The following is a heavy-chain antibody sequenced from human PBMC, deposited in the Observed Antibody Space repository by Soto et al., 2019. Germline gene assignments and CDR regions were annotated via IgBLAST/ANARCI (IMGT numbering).Heavy chain of an antibody. J-gene: IGHJ4*01. CDR3: ARGGTDYGGNSVY. Sequence: GGSLRLSCAASGFTFSSYSMNLVRQAPGKGLEWDSYISSSSSTIYYADSVKGRFTISRDNAKNTLYLQMNSLRAEDTAVYYCARGGTDYGGNSVYRGQGSLVTVS. D-gene: IGHD4-17*01. CDR2: ISSSSSTI. CDR1: GFTFSSYS. V-gene: IGHV3-48*01.